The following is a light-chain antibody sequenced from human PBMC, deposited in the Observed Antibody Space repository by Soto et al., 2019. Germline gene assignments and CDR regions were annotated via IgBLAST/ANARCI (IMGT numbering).Light chain of an antibody. V-gene: IGKV3-20*01. CDR1: QSVSQNY. J-gene: IGKJ1*01. CDR3: QQYGSSGT. CDR2: GAS. Sequence: IVLTQSPGTLSLSPGERATLSCRASQSVSQNYLAWYQQKPGQAPRLRIYGASNRATGIPDRFSGSGSGTDFTLTISRLEPEDFAVDYCQQYGSSGTFGQGTKVDIK.